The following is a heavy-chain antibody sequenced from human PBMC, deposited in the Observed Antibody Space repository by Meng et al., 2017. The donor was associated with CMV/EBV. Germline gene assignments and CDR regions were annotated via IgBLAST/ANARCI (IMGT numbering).Heavy chain of an antibody. CDR2: IYHSGSS. CDR1: GGSISSATYY. CDR3: AGTKQQLVSMVTTYYHYYGMDV. V-gene: IGHV4-39*01. Sequence: SETLSLTCTVSGGSISSATYYWGWIRQPPGKGLEWIGNIYHSGSSYYNPSLKSRVTISVDTSKNQFSLKLSSVTAADTAVYYCAGTKQQLVSMVTTYYHYYGMDVWGQGTTVTVSS. J-gene: IGHJ6*02. D-gene: IGHD6-13*01.